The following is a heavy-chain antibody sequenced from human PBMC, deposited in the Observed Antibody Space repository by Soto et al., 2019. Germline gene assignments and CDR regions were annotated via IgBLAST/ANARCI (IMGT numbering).Heavy chain of an antibody. Sequence: PSETLSLTCTVSGGSISSYYWSWIRQPPGKGLEWIGYIYYSGSTNYNPSLKSRVTISVDTSKNQFSLKLSSVTAADTAVYYCARETSYINGNYYYGMDVWGQGTTVTVSS. D-gene: IGHD2-2*01. CDR2: IYYSGST. CDR1: GGSISSYY. V-gene: IGHV4-59*01. J-gene: IGHJ6*02. CDR3: ARETSYINGNYYYGMDV.